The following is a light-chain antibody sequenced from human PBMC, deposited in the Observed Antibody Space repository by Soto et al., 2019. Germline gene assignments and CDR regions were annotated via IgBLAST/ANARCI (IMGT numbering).Light chain of an antibody. J-gene: IGKJ1*01. V-gene: IGKV1-5*03. Sequence: DIHITQSPSTLSASVGDRVTITCRASQSISSWLAWYQQKPGKAPKLLIYKASSLESGVPSRFSGSGSGTEFTLTISSLQPDDFATYYCQQYNSYPWTFGQGTKV. CDR3: QQYNSYPWT. CDR1: QSISSW. CDR2: KAS.